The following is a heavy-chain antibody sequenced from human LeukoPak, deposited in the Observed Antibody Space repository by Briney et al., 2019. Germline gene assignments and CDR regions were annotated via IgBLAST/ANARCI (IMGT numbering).Heavy chain of an antibody. J-gene: IGHJ3*02. D-gene: IGHD3-22*01. Sequence: GGSLRLSCAASGFTFSDYYMSWIRQAPGKGLEWVSYISSSGSTIYYADSVKGRFTISRDNSKNTLYLQMNSLRAEDTAVYYCAKDSTYYYDSSGYYYVPDAFDIWGQGTMVTVSS. V-gene: IGHV3-11*01. CDR2: ISSSGSTI. CDR1: GFTFSDYY. CDR3: AKDSTYYYDSSGYYYVPDAFDI.